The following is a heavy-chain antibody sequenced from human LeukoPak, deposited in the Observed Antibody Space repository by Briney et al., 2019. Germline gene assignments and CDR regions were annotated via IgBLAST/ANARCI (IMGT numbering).Heavy chain of an antibody. CDR3: ARRKTDFSNGSYTGLGYFDY. CDR1: GGSFSGYY. Sequence: PSETLSLTCAVYGGSFSGYYWSWIRHPPGKGLEAIGEINHSGSTNHNPSLKSRFTMSVDTSKNQLSLKLSSVTAADTAVYYCARRKTDFSNGSYTGLGYFDYWGQGTLVTVSS. D-gene: IGHD2-2*02. CDR2: INHSGST. V-gene: IGHV4-34*01. J-gene: IGHJ4*02.